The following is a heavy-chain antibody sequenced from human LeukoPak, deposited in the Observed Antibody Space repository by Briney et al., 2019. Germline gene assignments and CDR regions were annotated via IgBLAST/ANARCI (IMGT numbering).Heavy chain of an antibody. CDR1: GFTFSSYW. CDR2: IKQDGSEK. D-gene: IGHD6-25*01. CDR3: ARDISAGPVGSLDY. J-gene: IGHJ4*02. V-gene: IGHV3-7*01. Sequence: GGSLRLSCAASGFTFSSYWMSWVRQAPGKGLEWVANIKQDGSEKYYVDSVKGRFTISRDNAENSLFLQMNSLRAEDTALYYCARDISAGPVGSLDYWGQGTLVTVSS.